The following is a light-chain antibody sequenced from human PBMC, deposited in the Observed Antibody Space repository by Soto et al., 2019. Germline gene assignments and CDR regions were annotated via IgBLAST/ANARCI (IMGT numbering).Light chain of an antibody. J-gene: IGKJ4*01. Sequence: DIQMTQSPSSLSASVGDRGTITCRTSQDISNYLAWYQQKPGKVPKLLIYAASTLQSGVPSRFSGGGSGTDFSLTISSLQPEDVATYFCQKYNSAPHTFGGGTKVAIQ. V-gene: IGKV1-27*01. CDR1: QDISNY. CDR2: AAS. CDR3: QKYNSAPHT.